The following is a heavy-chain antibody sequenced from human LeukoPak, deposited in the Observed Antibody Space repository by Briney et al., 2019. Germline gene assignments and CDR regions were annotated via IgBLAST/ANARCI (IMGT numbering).Heavy chain of an antibody. J-gene: IGHJ6*02. D-gene: IGHD6-13*01. CDR1: GYTFTSNY. CDR2: INPNSGGT. V-gene: IGHV1-2*06. Sequence: ASVKVSCKASGYTFTSNYIHWVRQAPGQGLEWMGRINPNSGGTNYAQKFQGRVTMTRDTSISTAYMELSRLRSDDTAVYYCARDQRIAAAGTGVVYYYYYGMDVWGQGTTVTVSS. CDR3: ARDQRIAAAGTGVVYYYYYGMDV.